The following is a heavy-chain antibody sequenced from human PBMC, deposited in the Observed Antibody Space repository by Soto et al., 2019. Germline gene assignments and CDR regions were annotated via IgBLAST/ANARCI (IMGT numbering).Heavy chain of an antibody. J-gene: IGHJ4*02. V-gene: IGHV1-3*01. Sequence: QVQLVQSGAEVKKPGASVKVSCKASGYTFTNYAMHWVRQAPGQRLEWMGCVNAGNGNTNYSLKFPGRVTITRVTAASTVTMGLGRVISEDTVVYYCARGLAQYSFDFWGQGTLVTVSS. CDR3: ARGLAQYSFDF. D-gene: IGHD2-15*01. CDR2: VNAGNGNT. CDR1: GYTFTNYA.